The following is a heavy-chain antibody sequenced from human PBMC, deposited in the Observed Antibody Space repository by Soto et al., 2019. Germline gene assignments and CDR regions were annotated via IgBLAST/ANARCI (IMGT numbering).Heavy chain of an antibody. CDR2: ISGSGGST. Sequence: GRSLRLSCAASGCTFSSYAMRWASQAPGKGLEWVSAISGSGGSTYYADSVKGRFTISRDNSKNTLYLQINSLRAEDTAVYYGAKSRWQLLHPAFDYWGQGTLVTLAS. V-gene: IGHV3-23*01. CDR1: GCTFSSYA. CDR3: AKSRWQLLHPAFDY. D-gene: IGHD1-26*01. J-gene: IGHJ4*02.